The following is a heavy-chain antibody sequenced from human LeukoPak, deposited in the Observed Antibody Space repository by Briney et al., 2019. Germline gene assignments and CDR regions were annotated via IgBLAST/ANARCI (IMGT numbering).Heavy chain of an antibody. D-gene: IGHD1-26*01. J-gene: IGHJ4*02. CDR2: IYYIGNT. V-gene: IGHV4-61*08. CDR3: ARTQSQSGSYRYYFGY. CDR1: GASVGSAGYY. Sequence: SETLSLTCTVSGASVGSAGYYWSWTRQPPGGGLEWVGYIYYIGNTNYNPSLKSRVTMSVDPSKNQFSLKLNSVTAADTAVYYCARTQSQSGSYRYYFGYWGQRTLVTVSS.